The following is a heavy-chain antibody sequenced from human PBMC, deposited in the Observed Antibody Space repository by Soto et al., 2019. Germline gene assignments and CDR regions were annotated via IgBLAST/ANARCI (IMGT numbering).Heavy chain of an antibody. CDR3: ASWVSTYYDILTGYWGSWFDP. CDR2: IYHSGST. Sequence: PSETLSLTCAVSGGSISSGGYSWSWIRQPPGKGLEWIGEIYHSGSTNYNPSLKSRVTISVDKSKNQFSLKLSSVTAADTAVYYCASWVSTYYDILTGYWGSWFDPWGQGTLVTVSS. CDR1: GGSISSGGYS. J-gene: IGHJ5*02. V-gene: IGHV4-30-2*01. D-gene: IGHD3-9*01.